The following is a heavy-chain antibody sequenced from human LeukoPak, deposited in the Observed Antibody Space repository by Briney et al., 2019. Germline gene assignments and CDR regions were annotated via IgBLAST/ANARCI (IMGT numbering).Heavy chain of an antibody. V-gene: IGHV6-1*01. Sequence: SQTPSLTCAISGDSVSSNSAAWNWIRQSPSRGLEWLGRTYYRSKWHNDYAVSVKSRITINPDTSKNQFSLQLNSVTPEDTAVYYCARDFRSDYSNCYFDYWGQGTLVTVSS. CDR2: TYYRSKWHN. J-gene: IGHJ4*02. D-gene: IGHD4-11*01. CDR3: ARDFRSDYSNCYFDY. CDR1: GDSVSSNSAA.